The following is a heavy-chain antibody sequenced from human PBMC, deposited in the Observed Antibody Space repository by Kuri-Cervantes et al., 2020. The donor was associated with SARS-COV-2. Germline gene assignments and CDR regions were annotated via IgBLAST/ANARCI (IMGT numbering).Heavy chain of an antibody. CDR3: ARDYDILTGYRVDY. CDR2: INGSGGRT. Sequence: GGSLRLSCAASGFTFSSYAMTWVRQAPGKGLEWVSSINGSGGRTFYADSVKGRFTISRDNAKNSLYLQMNSLRAEDTAVYYCARDYDILTGYRVDYWGQGTLVTVSS. J-gene: IGHJ4*02. D-gene: IGHD3-9*01. V-gene: IGHV3-23*01. CDR1: GFTFSSYA.